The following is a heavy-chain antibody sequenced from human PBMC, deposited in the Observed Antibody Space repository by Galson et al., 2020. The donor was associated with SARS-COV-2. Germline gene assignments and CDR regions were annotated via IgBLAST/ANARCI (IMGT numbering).Heavy chain of an antibody. J-gene: IGHJ5*02. V-gene: IGHV1-46*01. CDR3: ARDLGEITIFGVVIIGWFDP. Sequence: ASVKVSCKASGYTFTSYYMHWVRQAPGQGLEWMGIINPSGGSTSYAQKFQGRVTMTRDTSTSTVYMELSSLRSEDTAVYYCARDLGEITIFGVVIIGWFDPWGQGTLVTVSS. CDR1: GYTFTSYY. CDR2: INPSGGST. D-gene: IGHD3-3*01.